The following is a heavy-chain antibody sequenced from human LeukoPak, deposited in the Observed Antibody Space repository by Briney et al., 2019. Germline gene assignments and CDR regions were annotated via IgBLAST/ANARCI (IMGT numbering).Heavy chain of an antibody. J-gene: IGHJ3*02. V-gene: IGHV3-23*01. CDR2: ISGSGGST. CDR1: GFTFSSYP. D-gene: IGHD3-22*01. CDR3: AKAGDTMIVVVITGAFDI. Sequence: GGSLRLSCEASGFTFSSYPISWFRKPPGKGLNGVSPISGSGGSTYYADSVKGRFTISRDNSKNTLYLQMNSLRAEDTAVYYCAKAGDTMIVVVITGAFDIWGQGTMVTVSS.